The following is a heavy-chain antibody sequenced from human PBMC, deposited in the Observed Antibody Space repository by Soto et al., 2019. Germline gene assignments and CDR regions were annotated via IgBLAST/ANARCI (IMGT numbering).Heavy chain of an antibody. J-gene: IGHJ3*02. CDR2: ISSSSSHI. CDR1: GFTFSYYS. V-gene: IGHV3-21*02. Sequence: EVQLVESGGGLVKPGGSLRLSCAASGFTFSYYSMIWVRQAPGKGLEWVSCISSSSSHIYYADSVKGRFTISRDNAKNSLYLQMNSLRAEDTAVYYCARDQDAFDIWGQGIMVTVSS. CDR3: ARDQDAFDI.